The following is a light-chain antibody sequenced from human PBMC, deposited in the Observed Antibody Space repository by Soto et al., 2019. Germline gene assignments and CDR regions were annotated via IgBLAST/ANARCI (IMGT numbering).Light chain of an antibody. CDR2: GAS. CDR1: QSVNSN. V-gene: IGKV3-15*01. Sequence: EIVMTQSPATLSVSPGERATLYCRASQSVNSNIAWYQQKPGQAPRLLIYGASTRATGIPARFSGSGSGTECSLTITILQXEDXXVYDXXHXXNWPPITXXQGTRLEIK. CDR3: XHXXNWPPIT. J-gene: IGKJ5*01.